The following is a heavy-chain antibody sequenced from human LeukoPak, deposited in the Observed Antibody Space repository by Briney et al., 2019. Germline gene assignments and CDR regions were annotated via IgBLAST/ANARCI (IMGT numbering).Heavy chain of an antibody. D-gene: IGHD5-18*01. CDR1: DYTFTSYG. Sequence: GASVKVSCKASDYTFTSYGISWVRQAPGQGLEWMGWISTYNGDTKYTQKLQGRVTMTADTSTRTAYMELRSLRSDDTAEYYCARGGRLAETPMDYWGQGTLVTVSS. V-gene: IGHV1-18*01. CDR2: ISTYNGDT. J-gene: IGHJ4*02. CDR3: ARGGRLAETPMDY.